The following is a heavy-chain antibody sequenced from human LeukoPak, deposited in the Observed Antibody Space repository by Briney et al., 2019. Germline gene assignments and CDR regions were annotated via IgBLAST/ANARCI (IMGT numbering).Heavy chain of an antibody. V-gene: IGHV1-18*01. CDR1: GYTFTRYG. Sequence: ASVKVSCKASGYTFTRYGISWVRQAPGQGLEWMGWISAKNGNTNYAQKVQGRVTMTTDTSTSTAYMELRSLRSDDTAVYYCARRSILTMVRGDDAYDIWGQGTMVTVSS. J-gene: IGHJ3*02. CDR2: ISAKNGNT. CDR3: ARRSILTMVRGDDAYDI. D-gene: IGHD3-10*01.